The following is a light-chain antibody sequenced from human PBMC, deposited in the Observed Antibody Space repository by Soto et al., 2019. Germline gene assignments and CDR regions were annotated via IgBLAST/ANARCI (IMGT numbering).Light chain of an antibody. CDR2: AAS. J-gene: IGKJ4*01. Sequence: DIQLTQSPSFLSASVGDRVTITCRASQGISSYLAWYQQTPGKAPKVLIYAASTLQSGVPSRFSGSGSGTEFTLTISSLQPEDCATYYCQQLISYPLNFGGGTKVDIK. CDR1: QGISSY. CDR3: QQLISYPLN. V-gene: IGKV1-9*01.